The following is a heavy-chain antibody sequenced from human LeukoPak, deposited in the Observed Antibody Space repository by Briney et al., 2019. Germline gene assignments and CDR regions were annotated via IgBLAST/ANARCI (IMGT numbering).Heavy chain of an antibody. Sequence: GGSLRLSCAASGFTFDDYAMHWVRQAPGKGLEWVSGISWNSGSIGYADSVKGRFTISRDNAKNSLYLQMNSLRAEDTALYFCARGGGLDVWGQGATVTVSS. CDR3: ARGGGLDV. J-gene: IGHJ6*02. V-gene: IGHV3-9*01. CDR2: ISWNSGSI. CDR1: GFTFDDYA. D-gene: IGHD3-16*01.